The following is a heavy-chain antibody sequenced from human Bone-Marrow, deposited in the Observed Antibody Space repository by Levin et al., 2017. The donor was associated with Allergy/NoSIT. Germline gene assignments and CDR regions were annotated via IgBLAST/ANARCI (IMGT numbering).Heavy chain of an antibody. V-gene: IGHV4-30-2*01. J-gene: IGHJ6*02. CDR2: IYHSGST. CDR1: GGSISSGGYS. D-gene: IGHD4-17*01. Sequence: SQTLSLTCAVSGGSISSGGYSWSWIRQPPGKGLEWIGYIYHSGSTYYNPSLKSRVTISVDRSKNQFSLKLSSVTAADTAVYYCARAKTTVTSYYYGMDVWGQGTTVTVSS. CDR3: ARAKTTVTSYYYGMDV.